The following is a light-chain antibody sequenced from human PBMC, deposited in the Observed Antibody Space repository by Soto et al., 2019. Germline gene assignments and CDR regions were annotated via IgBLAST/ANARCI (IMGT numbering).Light chain of an antibody. CDR2: AAS. CDR1: QTVTGSY. V-gene: IGKV3-20*01. Sequence: ENVLTQCPGTLSLSPGERATLSCRASQTVTGSYLAWYQQKPGQTPNLLIYAASTRATGIPDRFSASGSGTDFTLTITRLEPEDFAVYYCQQYSDSPRTFGQGTKVDIK. J-gene: IGKJ1*01. CDR3: QQYSDSPRT.